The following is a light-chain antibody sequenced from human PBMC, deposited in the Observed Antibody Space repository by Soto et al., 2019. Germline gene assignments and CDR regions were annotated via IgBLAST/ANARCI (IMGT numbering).Light chain of an antibody. CDR2: EAT. J-gene: IGLJ1*01. Sequence: QSALTQPASMSGSAGQSITISCTGTSSDIGRYNFVSWYQHHPGKAPKLIIYEATKRPSGVSYRFSGSKSGNTASLTISGLQAEDEADYYCTSYTITSPYVFGTGTKVTVL. CDR3: TSYTITSPYV. V-gene: IGLV2-14*01. CDR1: SSDIGRYNF.